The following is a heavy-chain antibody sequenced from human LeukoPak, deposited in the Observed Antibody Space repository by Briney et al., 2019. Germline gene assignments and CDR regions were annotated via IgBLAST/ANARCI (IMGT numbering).Heavy chain of an antibody. CDR1: GFTFSNYW. V-gene: IGHV3-74*01. CDR3: AKQLGYCSDGSCYFPY. D-gene: IGHD2-15*01. J-gene: IGHJ4*02. Sequence: GGSLRLSCVASGFTFSNYWMQWVRQVPGKGLVWVSRLNGDGTNIIYADSVQGRFTISRDNSKSTLCLQMNSLRAEDTAVYYCAKQLGYCSDGSCYFPYWGQGTLVTVSS. CDR2: LNGDGTNI.